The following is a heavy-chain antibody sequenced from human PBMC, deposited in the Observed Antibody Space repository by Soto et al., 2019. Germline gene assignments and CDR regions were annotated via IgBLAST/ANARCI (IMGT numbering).Heavy chain of an antibody. V-gene: IGHV4-59*01. Sequence: SETLSLTCTVSGGSISSYFWSWIRQPPGRGLEWIGYIYYSGSTNYNPSLKSRVTISVDTSKNQLSLKLSSVTAADTAVYYCARSDGRYWGQGTLVTVSS. CDR2: IYYSGST. J-gene: IGHJ4*02. CDR1: GGSISSYF. CDR3: ARSDGRY.